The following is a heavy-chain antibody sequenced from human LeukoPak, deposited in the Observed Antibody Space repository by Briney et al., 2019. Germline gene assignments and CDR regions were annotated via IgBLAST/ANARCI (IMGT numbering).Heavy chain of an antibody. CDR2: INPNGGST. Sequence: ASVKVSCKASGYTFTSYYMHWVRQAPGQGLEWMGIINPNGGSTSYAQKFQGRVTMTRDMSTSTAYMELRSLRSDDTAVYYCARGSKWEHLDYWGQGTLVTVSS. CDR1: GYTFTSYY. CDR3: ARGSKWEHLDY. J-gene: IGHJ4*02. D-gene: IGHD1-26*01. V-gene: IGHV1-46*01.